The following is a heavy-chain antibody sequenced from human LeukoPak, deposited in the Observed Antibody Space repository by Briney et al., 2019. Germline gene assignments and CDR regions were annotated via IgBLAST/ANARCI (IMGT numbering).Heavy chain of an antibody. V-gene: IGHV3-11*01. Sequence: NPGGSLRLSCAASGFTFSDYYMSWIRQAPGKGLEWVSYISNSGTTIYYADSVKGRFTISRDNAKKSLYLQMNSLRAEDTAVYYCARVLGSYALDYWGQGTLVTVSS. D-gene: IGHD3-10*01. CDR1: GFTFSDYY. CDR2: ISNSGTTI. J-gene: IGHJ4*02. CDR3: ARVLGSYALDY.